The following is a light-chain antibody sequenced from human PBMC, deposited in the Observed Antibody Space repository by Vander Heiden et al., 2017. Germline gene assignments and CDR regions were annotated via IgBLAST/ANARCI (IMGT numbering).Light chain of an antibody. J-gene: IGLJ2*01. CDR3: NSRDSSGNHVV. CDR1: ILRSYY. V-gene: IGLV3-19*01. CDR2: GKN. Sequence: SSELTQDPAVSVALGQTVRRTCQGDILRSYYASWYQQKPGQAPVLVIYGKNNRPSGIPDRFSGSSSGNTASLTITGAQAEDEADYYCNSRDSSGNHVVFGGGTKLTVL.